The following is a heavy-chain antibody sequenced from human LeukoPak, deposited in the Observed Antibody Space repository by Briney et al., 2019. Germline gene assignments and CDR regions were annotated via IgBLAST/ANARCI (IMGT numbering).Heavy chain of an antibody. V-gene: IGHV1-69*06. Sequence: SVKVSCTASGGTFSIYAISWVRQAPGQGLEWMGGIIPIFGTANYAQKFQGRVTITADKSTSTAYMELSSLRSEDTAVYYCARSADTAMVMWYFDLWGRGTLVTVSS. J-gene: IGHJ2*01. CDR1: GGTFSIYA. CDR2: IIPIFGTA. CDR3: ARSADTAMVMWYFDL. D-gene: IGHD5-18*01.